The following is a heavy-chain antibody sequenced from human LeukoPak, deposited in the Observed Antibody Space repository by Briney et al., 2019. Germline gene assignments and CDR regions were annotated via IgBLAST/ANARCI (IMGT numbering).Heavy chain of an antibody. Sequence: TSSETLSLTCAVYGGSFSGYYWSWIRQPPGKGLEWIGEINHSGSTNYNPSLKSRVTISVDTSKNQFSLKLSSVTAADTAVYYCARGYNNQSKYRNRLSNWFDPWGQGTLVTVSS. D-gene: IGHD2/OR15-2a*01. CDR3: ARGYNNQSKYRNRLSNWFDP. V-gene: IGHV4-34*01. CDR2: INHSGST. J-gene: IGHJ5*02. CDR1: GGSFSGYY.